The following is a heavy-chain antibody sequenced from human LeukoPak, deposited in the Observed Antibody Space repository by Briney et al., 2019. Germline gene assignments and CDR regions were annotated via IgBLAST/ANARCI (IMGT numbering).Heavy chain of an antibody. CDR1: GFTFNNYG. V-gene: IGHV3-33*01. D-gene: IGHD6-19*01. CDR2: IWYDGSNK. J-gene: IGHJ4*02. CDR3: ARDGGVGSSGSTDY. Sequence: GGSLRLSCAASGFTFNNYGMHWVRQAPGKGLEWVAVIWYDGSNKYYADSVKGRFTISRDNSKNMLYLQMNSLRAEDTAVYYCARDGGVGSSGSTDYWGQGTLVTVSS.